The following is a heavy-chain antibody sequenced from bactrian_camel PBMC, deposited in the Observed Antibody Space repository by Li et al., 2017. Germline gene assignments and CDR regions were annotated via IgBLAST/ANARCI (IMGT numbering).Heavy chain of an antibody. J-gene: IGHJ4*01. CDR3: ASSDYGVTWFRSDQYKV. V-gene: IGHV3S55*01. D-gene: IGHD5*01. CDR1: GYTDSSYC. Sequence: HVQLVESGGGSVQAGGSLKLSCEASGYTDSSYCMGWFRQAPGKEREGVALIDIDGSSTYADSVKGRFTISKDNAKNTLYLQMNTLKPEDTAMYFCASSDYGVTWFRSDQYKVWGQGTQVTVS. CDR2: IDIDGSS.